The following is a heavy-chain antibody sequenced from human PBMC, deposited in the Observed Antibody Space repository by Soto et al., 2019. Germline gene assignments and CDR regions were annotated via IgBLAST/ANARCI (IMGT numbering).Heavy chain of an antibody. CDR1: GDSVSSKSAA. V-gene: IGHV6-1*01. CDR3: AIESLRPWYYYYGMDV. CDR2: TYYKSKWYN. J-gene: IGHJ6*02. Sequence: SQTLSLTCAISGDSVSSKSAAWSWIRQSPSRGLEWLGRTYYKSKWYNDYVVSVKSRITIDADTSKNQFSLQLNSVTPEDTAVYYCAIESLRPWYYYYGMDVWGQGTTVTVSS.